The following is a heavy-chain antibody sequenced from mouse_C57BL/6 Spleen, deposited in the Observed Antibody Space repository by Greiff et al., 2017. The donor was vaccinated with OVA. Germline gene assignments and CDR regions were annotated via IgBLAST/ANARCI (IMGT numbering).Heavy chain of an antibody. D-gene: IGHD3-2*02. CDR2: ILPGSGST. V-gene: IGHV1-9*01. J-gene: IGHJ3*01. CDR3: AIETSQAMFAY. Sequence: VQLQQSGAELMKPGASVKLSCKATGYTFTGYWIEWVKQRPGHGLEWIGEILPGSGSTNYNEKLKGKATFTADTSFNTAYMQRSSLTSADSAVYYCAIETSQAMFAYWGQGTLVTVSA. CDR1: GYTFTGYW.